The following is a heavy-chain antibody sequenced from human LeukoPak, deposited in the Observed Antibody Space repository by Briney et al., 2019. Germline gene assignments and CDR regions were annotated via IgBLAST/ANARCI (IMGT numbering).Heavy chain of an antibody. CDR1: GGSISSYY. CDR2: IYYSGGT. V-gene: IGHV4-59*08. CDR3: ARHGFTMVRGVIAYYYYYYYMDV. D-gene: IGHD3-10*01. J-gene: IGHJ6*03. Sequence: SETLSLTCTVSGGSISSYYWSWIRQPPGKGLEWIGYIYYSGGTNYNPSLKSRVTISVDTSKNQFSLKLSSVTAADTAVYYCARHGFTMVRGVIAYYYYYYYMDVWGKGTTVTISS.